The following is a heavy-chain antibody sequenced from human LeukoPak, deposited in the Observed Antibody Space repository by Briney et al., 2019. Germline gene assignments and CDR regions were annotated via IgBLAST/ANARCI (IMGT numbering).Heavy chain of an antibody. CDR2: ISSSSSYI. Sequence: GGSLRLSCAASGFTFSSYSMNWVRQAPGKGLEWVSSISSSSSYIYYADSVKGRFTISRDNAKNSLYLQMNSLRAEDTAVYYCSRVGYSDGYTLYYFDYWGQGTLVTVSS. CDR3: SRVGYSDGYTLYYFDY. V-gene: IGHV3-21*01. J-gene: IGHJ4*02. CDR1: GFTFSSYS. D-gene: IGHD5-18*01.